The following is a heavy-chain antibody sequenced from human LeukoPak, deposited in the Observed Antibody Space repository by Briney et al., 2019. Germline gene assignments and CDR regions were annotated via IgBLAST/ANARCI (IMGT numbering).Heavy chain of an antibody. CDR1: GFTFSTYG. Sequence: PGGSLRLSCAASGFTFSTYGMHWVRQAPGKGLEWVAFLRYDGSNKYYADSVKGRFTISRDNSKNTLYLQMNTLSAEDTAVYYCAKEKFVNSSWYGYFDYWGQGTLVTVSS. CDR3: AKEKFVNSSWYGYFDY. V-gene: IGHV3-30*02. CDR2: LRYDGSNK. D-gene: IGHD6-13*01. J-gene: IGHJ4*02.